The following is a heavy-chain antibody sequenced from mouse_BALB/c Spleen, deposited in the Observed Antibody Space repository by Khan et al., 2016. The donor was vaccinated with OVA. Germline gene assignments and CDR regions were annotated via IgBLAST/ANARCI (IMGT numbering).Heavy chain of an antibody. CDR2: IWSAGST. D-gene: IGHD2-4*01. V-gene: IGHV2-2*02. J-gene: IGHJ3*01. CDR1: GFSLNNYS. Sequence: QVQLKESGPGLVQPSQSLSITCTVSGFSLNNYSVHWVRQSPGKGLEWLGVIWSAGSTDYNAAFISRLTISKDNSRSQVFFKMNSLQPNDTALYXVARRGDDYGRGALFAYWGQGTLVTVSA. CDR3: ARRGDDYGRGALFAY.